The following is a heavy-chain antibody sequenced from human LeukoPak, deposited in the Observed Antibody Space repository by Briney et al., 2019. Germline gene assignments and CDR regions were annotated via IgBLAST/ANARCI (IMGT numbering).Heavy chain of an antibody. Sequence: PSETLSLTCAVYGGSFSGYYWSWIRQPPGKGLEWIGEINHSGSTNYNRSLKSRVTISVDTSKNQFSLKLSSVTAADTAVYYCARGRPRCSSTSCYAANGGMDVWGQGTTVTVSS. CDR1: GGSFSGYY. V-gene: IGHV4-34*01. CDR2: INHSGST. CDR3: ARGRPRCSSTSCYAANGGMDV. D-gene: IGHD2-2*01. J-gene: IGHJ6*02.